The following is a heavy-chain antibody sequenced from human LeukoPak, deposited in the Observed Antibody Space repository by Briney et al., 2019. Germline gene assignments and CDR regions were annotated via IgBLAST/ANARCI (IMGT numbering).Heavy chain of an antibody. V-gene: IGHV3-48*01. D-gene: IGHD3-10*01. Sequence: PGGSLRLSCAASGFTFSTYSMNWVRQAPGKGLEWVSYISSSSNTIYYADSVKGRFTISRDNAKNSLYLQMNSLRAEDTAVYYCARDGMGGIKAFDIWGQGTMVTVSS. J-gene: IGHJ3*02. CDR3: ARDGMGGIKAFDI. CDR2: ISSSSNTI. CDR1: GFTFSTYS.